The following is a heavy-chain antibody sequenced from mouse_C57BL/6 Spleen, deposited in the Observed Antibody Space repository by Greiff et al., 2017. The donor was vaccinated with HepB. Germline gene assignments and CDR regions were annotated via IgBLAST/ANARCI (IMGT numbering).Heavy chain of an antibody. CDR2: FYPGSGSI. V-gene: IGHV1-62-2*01. D-gene: IGHD1-1*01. CDR3: ARHEGGVYYGSSSFFDY. Sequence: QVHVKQSGAELVKPGASVKLSCKASGYTFTEYTIHWVKQRSGQGLEWIGWFYPGSGSIKYNEKFKDKATLTADKSSSTVYMELSRLTSEDSAVYFWARHEGGVYYGSSSFFDYWGQGTTLTVSS. J-gene: IGHJ2*01. CDR1: GYTFTEYT.